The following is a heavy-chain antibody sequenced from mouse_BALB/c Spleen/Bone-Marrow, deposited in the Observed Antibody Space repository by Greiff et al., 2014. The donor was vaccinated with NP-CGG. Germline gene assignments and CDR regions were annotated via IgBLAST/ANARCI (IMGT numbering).Heavy chain of an antibody. J-gene: IGHJ2*01. Sequence: QVQLQQSGAELMKPGASVKISCKATGYTFSSYWIEWIKQRPGHGLEWTGEILPRSVTTNYNGRFKGKATFTADTSSNTAYMQLSSLTSEDSAVYYCARDHFDHWGPGTTLTVSS. CDR2: ILPRSVTT. CDR1: GYTFSSYW. V-gene: IGHV1-9*01. CDR3: ARDHFDH.